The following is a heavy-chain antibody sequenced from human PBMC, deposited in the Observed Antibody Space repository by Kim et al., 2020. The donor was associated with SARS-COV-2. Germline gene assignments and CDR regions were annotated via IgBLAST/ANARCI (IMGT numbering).Heavy chain of an antibody. CDR3: ARNLGSPGYSSTWYSLDY. J-gene: IGHJ4*02. Sequence: KGRFTISRDNSKTTLYLQMNSLRAEDTAIYYCARNLGSPGYSSTWYSLDYWGQGTLVTVSS. V-gene: IGHV3-23*01. D-gene: IGHD6-13*01.